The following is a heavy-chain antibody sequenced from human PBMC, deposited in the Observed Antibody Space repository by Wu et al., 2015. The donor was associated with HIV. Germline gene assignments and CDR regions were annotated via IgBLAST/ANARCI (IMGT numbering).Heavy chain of an antibody. CDR1: GYTFIDYY. D-gene: IGHD3-22*01. Sequence: QVQLLQSGAEVKKPGASVMVSCKASGYTFIDYYMYWVRQAPGQGLEWMGWINPNRGGTKYAQKFQGRVTMTRDTAVSTAYMELNSLRSDDTAVYYCARLQSLSGFYSNADYWGRGTLVTVSS. CDR2: INPNRGGT. CDR3: ARLQSLSGFYSNADY. J-gene: IGHJ4*02. V-gene: IGHV1-2*02.